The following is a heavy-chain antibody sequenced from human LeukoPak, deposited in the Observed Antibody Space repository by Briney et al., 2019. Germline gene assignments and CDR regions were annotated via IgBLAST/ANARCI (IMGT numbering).Heavy chain of an antibody. J-gene: IGHJ4*02. Sequence: GGSLRLSCAASGFTFSDYYMSWIRQTPGKGLEWVSYISSSGSTIYYADSVKGRFTISRDNAKNSLYLQMNSLRAEDTAVYYCASGEGSSSVSLDYWGQGTLVTVSS. CDR1: GFTFSDYY. CDR2: ISSSGSTI. D-gene: IGHD2-2*01. CDR3: ASGEGSSSVSLDY. V-gene: IGHV3-11*01.